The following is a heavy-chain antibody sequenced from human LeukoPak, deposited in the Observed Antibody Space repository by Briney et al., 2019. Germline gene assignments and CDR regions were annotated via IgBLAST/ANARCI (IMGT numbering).Heavy chain of an antibody. CDR1: GFTFSSYG. CDR3: AKARSTYCSGGGCYSCGLDS. D-gene: IGHD2-15*01. Sequence: GRSLRLSCATPGFTFSSYGMHWVRQAPGKGLEWVAVTSFDGSYQYYADSVKGRFTISRDNSKNTMYLQMNSLRADDTAVYYCAKARSTYCSGGGCYSCGLDSWGQGTLVTVSS. CDR2: TSFDGSYQ. J-gene: IGHJ4*02. V-gene: IGHV3-30*18.